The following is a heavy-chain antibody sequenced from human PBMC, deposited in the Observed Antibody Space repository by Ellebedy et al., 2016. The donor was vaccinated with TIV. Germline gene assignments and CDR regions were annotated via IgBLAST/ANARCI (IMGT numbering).Heavy chain of an antibody. CDR1: GYGLNDYY. D-gene: IGHD5-12*01. V-gene: IGHV1-2*02. Sequence: AASVKVSCKASGYGLNDYYIHWVRQARGQGLEWMGWINPNSGDTNYAQKFQGRVTMTRDASISTAYLELSRLTSDDTAVYYCARDLRWTDSFDMWGQGTMVTVSS. CDR3: ARDLRWTDSFDM. CDR2: INPNSGDT. J-gene: IGHJ3*02.